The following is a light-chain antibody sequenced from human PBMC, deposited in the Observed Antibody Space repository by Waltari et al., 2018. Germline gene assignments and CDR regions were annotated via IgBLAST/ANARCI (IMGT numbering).Light chain of an antibody. J-gene: IGKJ4*01. CDR1: QSISNW. CDR3: QQYNSYSLLT. V-gene: IGKV1-5*03. Sequence: DIQMTQSPSTLSASVGDRFTITCRASQSISNWLAWYQQKPGKAPKLLIYKASTLESGDPSRFSGSGSGTEFTLTISSLQPDDFATYYCQQYNSYSLLTFGGGTKVEIK. CDR2: KAS.